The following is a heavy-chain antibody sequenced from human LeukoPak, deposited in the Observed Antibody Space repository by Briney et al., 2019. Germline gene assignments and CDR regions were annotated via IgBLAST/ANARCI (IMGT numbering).Heavy chain of an antibody. Sequence: GGSLRLSCAASGFTFSSYGMHWVRQAPVKGLEWVAVISYDGSNKYYADSVKGRFTISRDNSKNTLYLQMNSLRAEDTAVYYCAKASERYFDYWGQGTLVTVSS. J-gene: IGHJ4*02. CDR2: ISYDGSNK. V-gene: IGHV3-30*18. CDR1: GFTFSSYG. CDR3: AKASERYFDY.